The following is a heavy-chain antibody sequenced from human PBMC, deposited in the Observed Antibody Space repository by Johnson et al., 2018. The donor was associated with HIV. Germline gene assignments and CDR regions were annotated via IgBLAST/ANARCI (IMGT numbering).Heavy chain of an antibody. D-gene: IGHD3-16*01. V-gene: IGHV3-30*19. CDR3: ARERRPWGPDAFDI. CDR1: GFTFSSYG. Sequence: QVLLVESGGGVVQPGRSLRLSCAASGFTFSSYGMHWVRQAPGKGLEWVAVIWSDGSNKYYADSVKGRFTISRDNSKNTLYLQMNSLRAEDTAVYYCARERRPWGPDAFDIWGQGTMVTVSS. CDR2: IWSDGSNK. J-gene: IGHJ3*02.